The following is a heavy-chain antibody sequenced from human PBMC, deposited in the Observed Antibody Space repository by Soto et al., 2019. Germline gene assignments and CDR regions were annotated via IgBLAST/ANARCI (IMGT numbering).Heavy chain of an antibody. D-gene: IGHD2-2*01. Sequence: QVQLQESGPGLVKPSETLSLTCTVPGGSIRSYYWSWIRQPPGKGLEWIGYIYYSGSTNYNPSLKSRVTISVDTSKNQFSLKLSSVTAADTAVYYCARGPAAHGWFDPWGQGTLVTVSS. V-gene: IGHV4-59*01. CDR1: GGSIRSYY. CDR2: IYYSGST. J-gene: IGHJ5*02. CDR3: ARGPAAHGWFDP.